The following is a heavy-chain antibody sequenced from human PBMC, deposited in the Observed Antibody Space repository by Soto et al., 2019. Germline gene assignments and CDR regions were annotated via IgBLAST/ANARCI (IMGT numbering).Heavy chain of an antibody. D-gene: IGHD2-21*02. Sequence: PSETLSLTCTVSGGSISSYYWSWIRQPPGKGLEWIGYIYYGGSAYYSPSLSTRVTISRDTSDNHVSLEMSSVTAADTAVYYCARINVTLDLWGQGTLVTVSS. CDR2: IYYGGSA. V-gene: IGHV4-59*01. CDR3: ARINVTLDL. CDR1: GGSISSYY. J-gene: IGHJ4*02.